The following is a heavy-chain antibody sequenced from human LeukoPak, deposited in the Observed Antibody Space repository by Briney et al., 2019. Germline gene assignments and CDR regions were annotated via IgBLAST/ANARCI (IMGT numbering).Heavy chain of an antibody. CDR2: INHSGST. Sequence: SETLSLTCAVYGGSFSGYYWSWIRQPPGKGLEWIGEINHSGSTNYNPSLKSRVTISVDTSKNQFSLKLSSVTAADTAVYYCARGPGYSNSFDYWGQGTLVTVSS. V-gene: IGHV4-34*01. J-gene: IGHJ4*02. CDR3: ARGPGYSNSFDY. D-gene: IGHD6-13*01. CDR1: GGSFSGYY.